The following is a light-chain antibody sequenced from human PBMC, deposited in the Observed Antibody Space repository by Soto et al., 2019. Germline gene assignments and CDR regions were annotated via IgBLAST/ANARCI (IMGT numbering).Light chain of an antibody. V-gene: IGKV1-39*01. J-gene: IGKJ1*01. CDR3: LQIYTPPWT. Sequence: DIQVTQSPSSLSASVGDRVTITCRASQTITNSLNSYLNWYQQKPGKAPKLLIYAASTLPGRSPLWFNSSGSGTDFTLTISSLQSEDFATYYCLQIYTPPWTFGHGTMVEIK. CDR2: AAS. CDR1: QTITNSLNSY.